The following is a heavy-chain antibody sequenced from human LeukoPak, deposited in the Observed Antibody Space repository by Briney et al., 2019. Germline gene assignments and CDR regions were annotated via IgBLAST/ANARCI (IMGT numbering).Heavy chain of an antibody. Sequence: GGSLRLSCAASGFTFSRNWMTWVRQAPGKGLEWVANIKEDGSEKYYVDSAKGQFTISRDNTKNSVYLQMNSLRAEDTAVYYCAKVRVDQQLVLGFRQYHYYYYYMDVWGKGTTVTVSS. V-gene: IGHV3-7*01. D-gene: IGHD6-6*01. CDR3: AKVRVDQQLVLGFRQYHYYYYYMDV. J-gene: IGHJ6*03. CDR2: IKEDGSEK. CDR1: GFTFSRNW.